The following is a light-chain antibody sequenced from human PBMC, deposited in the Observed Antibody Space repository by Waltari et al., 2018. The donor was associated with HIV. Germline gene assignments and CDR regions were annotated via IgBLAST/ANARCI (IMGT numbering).Light chain of an antibody. J-gene: IGLJ2*01. Sequence: QSVLTQPPAVSAAPGQKVTISCSGTTSNIGNNFVSWYQKLPGTAPKHLIFDNHKRPSGVSDRFSASQSATSATLDITGLHTGDEAEYYCGTWDTSLNAGVFGGGTKVSVL. CDR2: DNH. CDR1: TSNIGNNF. V-gene: IGLV1-51*01. CDR3: GTWDTSLNAGV.